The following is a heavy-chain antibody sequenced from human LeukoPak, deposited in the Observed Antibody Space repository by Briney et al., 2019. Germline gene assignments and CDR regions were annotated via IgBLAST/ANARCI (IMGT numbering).Heavy chain of an antibody. D-gene: IGHD1-1*01. Sequence: GGSLRLSCAASGFTVSSNEMSWVRQAPGKGLEWVSSISGGSTYYADSRKGRFTISRDNSKNTLHLQMNSLRAEDTAVYYCAKGGYEIRRWAFDIWGQGTMVTVSS. CDR3: AKGGYEIRRWAFDI. CDR1: GFTVSSNE. V-gene: IGHV3-38-3*01. J-gene: IGHJ3*02. CDR2: ISGGST.